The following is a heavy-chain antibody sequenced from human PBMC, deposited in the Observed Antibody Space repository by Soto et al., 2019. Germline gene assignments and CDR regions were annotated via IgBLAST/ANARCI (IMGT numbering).Heavy chain of an antibody. V-gene: IGHV1-69*06. CDR2: IVPLFRTT. CDR1: GGTFSSSA. Sequence: QVQLVQSGAEAKKPGSSVKVSCKTSGGTFSSSAISWVRQAPGQGLEWMGGIVPLFRTTNYAQKFQGRVTIAADTSTYTVYMEQSGLRSGDTAVYYCARGGYSSTWSNLLDRSGLAVWGQGTTVTVSS. J-gene: IGHJ6*02. CDR3: ARGGYSSTWSNLLDRSGLAV. D-gene: IGHD6-13*01.